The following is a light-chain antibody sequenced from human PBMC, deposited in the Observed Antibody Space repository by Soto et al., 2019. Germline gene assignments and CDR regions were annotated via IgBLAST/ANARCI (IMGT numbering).Light chain of an antibody. Sequence: DIPMTQSPSILSASVGDRVTITCRASQSVSAWLAWYQQKPGKAPKFLMYDVSTLESGVPSRFSGTGSGTEFTLTIDSLQTDDFATYYCQSYRNFSWTFGQGTKVEF. V-gene: IGKV1-5*01. J-gene: IGKJ1*01. CDR2: DVS. CDR3: QSYRNFSWT. CDR1: QSVSAW.